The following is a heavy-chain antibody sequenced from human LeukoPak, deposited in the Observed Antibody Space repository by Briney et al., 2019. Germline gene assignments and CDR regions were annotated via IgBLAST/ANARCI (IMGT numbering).Heavy chain of an antibody. CDR2: IWYDGSNK. V-gene: IGHV3-33*01. Sequence: GGSLRLSCAASGFTFSSYGMHWVRQALGKGLEWVAVIWYDGSNKYYADSVKGRFTISRDNSKNTLYLQMNSLRAEDTAVYYCARADYDFWSGYYLIPSYYFDYWGQGTLVTVSS. CDR3: ARADYDFWSGYYLIPSYYFDY. D-gene: IGHD3-3*01. CDR1: GFTFSSYG. J-gene: IGHJ4*02.